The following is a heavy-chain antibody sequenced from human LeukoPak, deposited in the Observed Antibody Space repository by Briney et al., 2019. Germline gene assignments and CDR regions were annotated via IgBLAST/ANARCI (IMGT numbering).Heavy chain of an antibody. D-gene: IGHD1-14*01. V-gene: IGHV3-30*04. CDR3: ARGGEPNWFDP. Sequence: GGSLRLSCAASGFTFSSYAMHWVRQAPGKGLEWVAVISYDGTNKYYADSVKGRFTISRDNSKNTLYVQMNSLRAEDTAVYYCARGGEPNWFDPWGQGTLVTVSS. CDR2: ISYDGTNK. J-gene: IGHJ5*02. CDR1: GFTFSSYA.